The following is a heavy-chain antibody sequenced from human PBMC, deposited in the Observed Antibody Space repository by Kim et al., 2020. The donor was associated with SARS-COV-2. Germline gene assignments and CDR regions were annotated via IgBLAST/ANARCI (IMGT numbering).Heavy chain of an antibody. CDR3: AVRTGSYYNWFDP. V-gene: IGHV4-39*01. Sequence: SETLSLTCRVSGGSVTNNTRYWAWIRQPPGKGLEWIASVYYSGDTYDNPSLRSRVTISVDTSKNQFSLKMKAVTAADTGVYFCAVRTGSYYNWFDPLGQG. CDR1: GGSVTNNTRY. CDR2: VYYSGDT. D-gene: IGHD1-1*01. J-gene: IGHJ5*02.